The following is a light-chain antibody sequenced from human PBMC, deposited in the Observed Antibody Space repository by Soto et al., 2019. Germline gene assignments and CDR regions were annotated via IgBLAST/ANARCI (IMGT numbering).Light chain of an antibody. V-gene: IGKV1-33*01. CDR1: QDITNY. CDR3: QQSHSLPLT. CDR2: DAS. J-gene: IGKJ3*01. Sequence: DIQMTQSPSSLSASVGDRLTITCQASQDITNYLNWYQQKPGKAPKLLILDASNLETGVPSRFSGGGSGTHFTFTISSLQPEDIATYYCQQSHSLPLTFGPGTTVYVK.